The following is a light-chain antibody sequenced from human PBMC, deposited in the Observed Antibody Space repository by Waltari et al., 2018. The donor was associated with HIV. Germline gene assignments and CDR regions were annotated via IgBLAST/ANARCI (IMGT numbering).Light chain of an antibody. V-gene: IGKV1-39*01. Sequence: DIQMTQSPPFLSASVGDRVTINCRASQTIRSNVNWYQQKPGKAPKLLIYAASSLQIRVPSRFSGSGSGTDFTLTITSLQPEDFAIYHCHQSYSNPPTFGQGTKVEIK. J-gene: IGKJ1*01. CDR1: QTIRSN. CDR3: HQSYSNPPT. CDR2: AAS.